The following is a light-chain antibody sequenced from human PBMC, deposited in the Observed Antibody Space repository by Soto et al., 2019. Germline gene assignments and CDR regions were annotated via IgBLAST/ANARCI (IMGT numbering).Light chain of an antibody. Sequence: QSSLSQPASVSGSTVQSIAISCTGTRSDVRADNYFSWYQQHPGKSPKLRISEVTNRTSGFSDRFSGSKYVNTASLTISGLQAEEEADYPFRSFTSXFTFDFGTGTKXTXL. CDR2: EVT. CDR3: RSFTSXFTFD. CDR1: RSDVRADNY. V-gene: IGLV2-14*01. J-gene: IGLJ1*01.